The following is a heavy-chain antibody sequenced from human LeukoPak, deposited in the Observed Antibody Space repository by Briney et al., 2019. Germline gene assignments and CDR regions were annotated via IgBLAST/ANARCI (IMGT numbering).Heavy chain of an antibody. CDR1: GFTFSTSW. V-gene: IGHV3-7*01. Sequence: GGSLRLSCAASGFTFSTSWMNWVRQAPGKGLEWVANINQDGSEKYYVDSVKGRFSISRDNTKNSLYLQMNSLRAEDTAVYCGVVYWGQGILITVSS. J-gene: IGHJ4*02. D-gene: IGHD1-26*01. CDR2: INQDGSEK. CDR3: VVY.